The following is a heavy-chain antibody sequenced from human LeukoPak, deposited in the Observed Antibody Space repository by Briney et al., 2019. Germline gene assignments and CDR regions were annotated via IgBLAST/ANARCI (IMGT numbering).Heavy chain of an antibody. CDR2: ISWNSGSI. J-gene: IGHJ3*02. Sequence: GGSLRLSCAASGFTFSSYSMNWVRQAPGKGLEWVSGISWNSGSIGYADSVKGRFTISRDNAKNSLYLQMNSLRAEDTALYYCAKPKLMTTVTTGAFDIWGQGTMVTVSS. D-gene: IGHD4-11*01. CDR1: GFTFSSYS. V-gene: IGHV3-9*01. CDR3: AKPKLMTTVTTGAFDI.